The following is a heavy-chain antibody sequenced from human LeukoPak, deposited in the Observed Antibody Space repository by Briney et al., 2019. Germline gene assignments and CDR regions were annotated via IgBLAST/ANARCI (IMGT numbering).Heavy chain of an antibody. D-gene: IGHD6-6*01. Sequence: PGGSLRLSCTASGFAFSIYEMNWVRQAPGKGLEWVSYISSSGSTIYYADSVKGRFTISRDNAKNSLYLQMNSLRAEDTAVYYCARGLILEQLGGRGQGTLVTVSS. J-gene: IGHJ4*02. V-gene: IGHV3-48*03. CDR1: GFAFSIYE. CDR3: ARGLILEQLGG. CDR2: ISSSGSTI.